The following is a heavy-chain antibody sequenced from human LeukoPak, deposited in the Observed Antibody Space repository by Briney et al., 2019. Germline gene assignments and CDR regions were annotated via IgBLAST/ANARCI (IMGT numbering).Heavy chain of an antibody. CDR3: ARRVAARRAGWFDP. CDR1: GDSISTYY. V-gene: IGHV4-59*12. J-gene: IGHJ5*02. CDR2: IDYRGST. D-gene: IGHD6-6*01. Sequence: TSETLPLTCTVSGDSISTYYWSWIRQPPGKGLEWIAYIDYRGSTTYNPSLRSRVTISVDTSKNQFSLKLSSVTAADTAVYYCARRVAARRAGWFDPWGQGTLVTVSS.